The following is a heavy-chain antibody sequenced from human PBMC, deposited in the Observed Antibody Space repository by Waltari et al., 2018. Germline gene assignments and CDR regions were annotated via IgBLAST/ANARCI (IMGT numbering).Heavy chain of an antibody. Sequence: QVQLVESGRGVVQPGGSLRLSCAASGFTFSSYGMHWVRQAPGKGLEWVAFIRYDGSNKYYADAVKGRFTISRDNSKNTLYLQMNSLRAEDTAVYYCAKDSAYGDSRGYFDYWGQGTLVTVSS. D-gene: IGHD4-17*01. J-gene: IGHJ4*02. V-gene: IGHV3-30*02. CDR1: GFTFSSYG. CDR2: IRYDGSNK. CDR3: AKDSAYGDSRGYFDY.